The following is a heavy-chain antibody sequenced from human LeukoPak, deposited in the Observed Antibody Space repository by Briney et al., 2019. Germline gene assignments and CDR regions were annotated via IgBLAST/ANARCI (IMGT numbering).Heavy chain of an antibody. CDR2: ISSSSSTI. D-gene: IGHD3-22*01. J-gene: IGHJ3*02. V-gene: IGHV3-48*04. CDR1: GFTFSSYS. CDR3: ASERLYYYESSGYYPDAFDI. Sequence: PGGSLRLSCAASGFTFSSYSMNWVRQAPGKGLEWVSYISSSSSTIYYADSVKGRFTISRDNAKNSLYLQMNSLRAEDTAVYYCASERLYYYESSGYYPDAFDIWGQGTMVTVSS.